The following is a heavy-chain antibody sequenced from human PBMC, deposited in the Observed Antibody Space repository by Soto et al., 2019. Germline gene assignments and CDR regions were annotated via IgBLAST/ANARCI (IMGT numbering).Heavy chain of an antibody. CDR2: INAGNGNT. Sequence: WASVKVSCKASGYTFTSYGIHWVRQAPGQRLEWTGWINAGNGNTKYSEKFQGRVTITRDTSASTAYLELSSLRSADTAVYYCARDPNDSSAYYHHYYYGMDVWGQGTTVTVSS. CDR1: GYTFTSYG. CDR3: ARDPNDSSAYYHHYYYGMDV. D-gene: IGHD3-22*01. J-gene: IGHJ6*02. V-gene: IGHV1-3*01.